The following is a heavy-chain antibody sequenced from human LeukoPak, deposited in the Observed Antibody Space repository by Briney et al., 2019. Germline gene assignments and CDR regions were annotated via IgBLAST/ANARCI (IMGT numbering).Heavy chain of an antibody. CDR3: AKEHTYYYDSSGYSYFDY. D-gene: IGHD3-22*01. CDR2: ISWNSGST. V-gene: IGHV3-9*03. J-gene: IGHJ4*02. CDR1: GFTFDDYA. Sequence: GGSLRLSCAASGFTFDDYAMHWVRHAPGKGLEWVSGISWNSGSTGYADSVKGRFTISRDNAKNSLYLQMNSLRAEDMALYYCAKEHTYYYDSSGYSYFDYWGQGTLVTVSS.